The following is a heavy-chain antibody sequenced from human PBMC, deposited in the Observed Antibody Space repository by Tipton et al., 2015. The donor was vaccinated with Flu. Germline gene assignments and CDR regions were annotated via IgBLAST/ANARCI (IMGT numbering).Heavy chain of an antibody. CDR3: AKPGDYELITDAFDI. CDR1: GFTFSSYA. Sequence: GSLRLSCAASGFTFSSYAMSWVRQAPGKGLEWVSVMSGSGYSTYYADSVKGRFTISRDTSKNTLYLQMNSLRAEDTAVYYCAKPGDYELITDAFDIWGQGTMVTVSS. D-gene: IGHD4-17*01. CDR2: MSGSGYST. J-gene: IGHJ3*02. V-gene: IGHV3-23*01.